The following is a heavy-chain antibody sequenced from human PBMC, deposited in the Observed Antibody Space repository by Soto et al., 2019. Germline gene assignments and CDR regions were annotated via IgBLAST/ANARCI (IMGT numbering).Heavy chain of an antibody. J-gene: IGHJ5*02. V-gene: IGHV1-18*04. CDR1: GYTFHNYA. Sequence: QVQLLQSGAEVKEPGASVKVSCKASGYTFHNYAISWVRQAPGQGLEWMGWYNPSIVYGQPAKNFKGRASMTTDTSTKTAYIALKSLRSDDTATYYCARNSSDPYGGLGPWGQGTVVTVSS. CDR3: ARNSSDPYGGLGP. CDR2: YNPSIVYG. D-gene: IGHD3-22*01.